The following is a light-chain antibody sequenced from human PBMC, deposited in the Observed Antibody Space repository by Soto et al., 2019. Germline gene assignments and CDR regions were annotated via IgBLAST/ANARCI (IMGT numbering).Light chain of an antibody. Sequence: QSALTQPPSASGSPGQSVTISCTGTSSAIGAHNYVSWYQQHPGKAPKLMIHEVSKRPSGVPDRFSGSKSGNTASLTVSGLQAEDEADYYCSSFAGSNDRWVFGGGTK. V-gene: IGLV2-8*01. CDR3: SSFAGSNDRWV. CDR1: SSAIGAHNY. CDR2: EVS. J-gene: IGLJ3*02.